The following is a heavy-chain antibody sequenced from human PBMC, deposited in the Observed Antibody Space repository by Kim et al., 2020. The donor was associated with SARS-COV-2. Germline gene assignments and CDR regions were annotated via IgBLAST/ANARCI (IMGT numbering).Heavy chain of an antibody. D-gene: IGHD3-22*01. J-gene: IGHJ6*02. Sequence: GGSLRLSCAASGFTFSSYSMNWVRQAPGKGLEWVSSISSRSNYIYYADSVKGRFTISRDNAKNSLYLQMNSLRAEDTAVYYCAKDRGDYYDSSGYYQPHYGMDVWGQGTTVTVSS. CDR3: AKDRGDYYDSSGYYQPHYGMDV. V-gene: IGHV3-21*01. CDR2: ISSRSNYI. CDR1: GFTFSSYS.